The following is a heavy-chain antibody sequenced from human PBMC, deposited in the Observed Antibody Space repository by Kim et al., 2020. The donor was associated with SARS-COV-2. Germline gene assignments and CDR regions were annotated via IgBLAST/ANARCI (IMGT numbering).Heavy chain of an antibody. J-gene: IGHJ5*02. CDR3: ARDTITIVRGVMDP. CDR1: GFTFSSYT. D-gene: IGHD3-10*01. CDR2: ISSSSSTR. V-gene: IGHV3-48*04. Sequence: GGSLRLSCAASGFTFSSYTMNWVRQAPGKGLEWVSYISSSSSTRYYADSVKGRFTISRDNAKNSLYLQMNSLRVEDTAVYYCARDTITIVRGVMDPWGQGTLVTVSS.